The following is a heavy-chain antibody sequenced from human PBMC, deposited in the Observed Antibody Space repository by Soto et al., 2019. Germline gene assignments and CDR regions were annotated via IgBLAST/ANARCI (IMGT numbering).Heavy chain of an antibody. Sequence: QVQLVESGGGVVQPGRSLRLSCAASGFTFSSYGMHWVRQAPGKGLEWVAVISYDGSNKYYADSVKGRFTISRDNSKNTLYLQMNSLRAEDTAVYYCAKDPLREAAAGYYYFDYWGQGTLVTVSS. CDR2: ISYDGSNK. D-gene: IGHD6-13*01. J-gene: IGHJ4*02. CDR1: GFTFSSYG. CDR3: AKDPLREAAAGYYYFDY. V-gene: IGHV3-30*18.